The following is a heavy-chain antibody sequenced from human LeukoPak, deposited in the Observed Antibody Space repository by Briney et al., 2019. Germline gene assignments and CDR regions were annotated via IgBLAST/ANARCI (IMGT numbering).Heavy chain of an antibody. D-gene: IGHD3-22*01. Sequence: GGSLRLSCAASGFTFNNYAMHWVRQAPGKGLKWVAVISYDGSNKYYADSVKGRFTISRDNSKNTLYQQMNSLRAEDTAVYYCARDKAYKIVVADVDYWGQGTLVTVSS. CDR2: ISYDGSNK. V-gene: IGHV3-30-3*01. J-gene: IGHJ4*02. CDR3: ARDKAYKIVVADVDY. CDR1: GFTFNNYA.